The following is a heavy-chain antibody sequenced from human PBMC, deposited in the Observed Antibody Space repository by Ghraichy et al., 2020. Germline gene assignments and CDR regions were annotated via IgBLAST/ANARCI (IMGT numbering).Heavy chain of an antibody. CDR3: ARDAYYSDTSGYFILDY. CDR2: IYSGGDT. D-gene: IGHD3-22*01. J-gene: IGHJ4*02. Sequence: SETLSLTCSVSGGSISSFYWTWIRQPAGKGLEWIGRIYSGGDTYYNPSLKSRVTMSVDTSKNQLSLKLSSVTAADTAVYYCARDAYYSDTSGYFILDYWGQGTLVTVSS. V-gene: IGHV4-4*07. CDR1: GGSISSFY.